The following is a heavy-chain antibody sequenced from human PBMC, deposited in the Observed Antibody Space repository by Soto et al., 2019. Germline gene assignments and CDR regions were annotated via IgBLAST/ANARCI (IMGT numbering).Heavy chain of an antibody. CDR1: GYTFTSYG. V-gene: IGHV1-18*01. CDR2: ISAYNGNT. J-gene: IGHJ5*02. Sequence: ASVTVSCTASGYTFTSYGIICVRQAHGQGLEWMGWISAYNGNTNYAQKLQGRVTMTTDTSTSTAYMELRSLRSDDTAVYYCARDRGYCSGGSCYSDKYNWFDPWGQGTLVTVSS. D-gene: IGHD2-15*01. CDR3: ARDRGYCSGGSCYSDKYNWFDP.